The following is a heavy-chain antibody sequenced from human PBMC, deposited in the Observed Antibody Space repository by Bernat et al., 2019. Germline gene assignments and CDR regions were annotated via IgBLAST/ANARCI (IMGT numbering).Heavy chain of an antibody. CDR3: ARTRIPRYNWNDGDAFDI. V-gene: IGHV1-2*04. Sequence: QVQLVQSGAEVKKPGASVKVSCKASGYTFTGYYMHWVRQAPGQGLEWMGWINPNSGGTNYAQKFQGWVTMTRDTSISTAYMELSRLRSDDTAVYYCARTRIPRYNWNDGDAFDIWGQGTMVTVSS. D-gene: IGHD1-1*01. J-gene: IGHJ3*02. CDR2: INPNSGGT. CDR1: GYTFTGYY.